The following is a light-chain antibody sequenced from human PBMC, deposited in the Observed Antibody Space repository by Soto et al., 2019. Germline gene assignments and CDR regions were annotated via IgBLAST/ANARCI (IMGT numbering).Light chain of an antibody. CDR3: SSYAGTNNLV. CDR1: SSDVGGYNY. CDR2: DVS. Sequence: QSALTQPPSASGSPGQSVTISCTGTSSDVGGYNYVSWYQQYPGKAPKIMIYDVSERPSGVPVRFSGSKSGNTASLTVSGLQAEDEADYYCSSYAGTNNLVFGGGTKVTVL. J-gene: IGLJ3*02. V-gene: IGLV2-8*01.